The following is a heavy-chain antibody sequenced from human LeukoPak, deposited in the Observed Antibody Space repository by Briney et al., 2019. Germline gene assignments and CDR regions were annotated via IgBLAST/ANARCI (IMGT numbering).Heavy chain of an antibody. Sequence: SETLSLTCAIYGGSFSGYSWTWIRQPPGKGLEWIGEFSHSGFPVYNPSLGGRVTISVDASKNQFSLKLSSVTAADTAVYYCARDSSEYSGYDSWFDPWGQGTLVTVSS. CDR1: GGSFSGYS. J-gene: IGHJ5*02. CDR3: ARDSSEYSGYDSWFDP. V-gene: IGHV4-34*01. CDR2: FSHSGFP. D-gene: IGHD5-12*01.